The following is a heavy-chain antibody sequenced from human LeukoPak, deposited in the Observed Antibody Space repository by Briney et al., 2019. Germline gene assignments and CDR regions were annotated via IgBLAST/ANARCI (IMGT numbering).Heavy chain of an antibody. J-gene: IGHJ4*02. Sequence: GGSLRLSCEASGFTFDDYGMGLVRQAPGKGLEWVSGINWNGGSTDYADSVKGRFTISRDNAKKSLYLQLNSLRPEDSAVYYCARPRGCGSARCNNFDYWGQGTLVTVSS. V-gene: IGHV3-20*04. CDR3: ARPRGCGSARCNNFDY. D-gene: IGHD2-2*01. CDR2: INWNGGST. CDR1: GFTFDDYG.